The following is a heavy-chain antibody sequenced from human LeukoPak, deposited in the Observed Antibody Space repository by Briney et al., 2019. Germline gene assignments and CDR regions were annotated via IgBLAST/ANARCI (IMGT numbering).Heavy chain of an antibody. CDR2: IKQDGSDK. Sequence: ETLSLTCAVSGGSIGSRNWWSWVRQAPGKGLEWVGNIKQDGSDKNYMDSVKGRFTISRDNTKNSVYLQMSGLRAEDTAVYYCAREVWGPEFWGQGTLVTVSS. CDR3: AREVWGPEF. D-gene: IGHD1-14*01. J-gene: IGHJ4*02. CDR1: GGSIGSRNW. V-gene: IGHV3-7*01.